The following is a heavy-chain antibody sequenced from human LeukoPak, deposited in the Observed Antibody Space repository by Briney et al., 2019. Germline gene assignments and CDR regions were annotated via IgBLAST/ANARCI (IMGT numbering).Heavy chain of an antibody. CDR2: IIKDGSEK. J-gene: IGHJ1*01. D-gene: IGHD3-9*01. CDR3: ARDETYYDILNGYYALEYFQH. CDR1: GVTFSSYW. V-gene: IGHV3-7*03. Sequence: PGGSLRLSCAASGVTFSSYWMSWVRQAPGKGLEWVANIIKDGSEKYYVDSVKGRFTISRDNAKNSLYLQMNSLRVDDTAVYYCARDETYYDILNGYYALEYFQHWGQGTLVTVSS.